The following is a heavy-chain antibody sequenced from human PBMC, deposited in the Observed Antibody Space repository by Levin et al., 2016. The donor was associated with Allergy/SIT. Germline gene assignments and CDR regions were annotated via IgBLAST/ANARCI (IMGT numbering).Heavy chain of an antibody. D-gene: IGHD1-26*01. J-gene: IGHJ4*02. CDR3: VRPSSVGATLYYFDY. CDR2: IIPIFGTA. V-gene: IGHV1-69*13. CDR1: GGTFSSYA. Sequence: SVKVSCKASGGTFSSYAISWVRQAPGQGLEWMGGIIPIFGTANYAQKFQGRVTITADESTSTAYMELSSLRSEDTAVYYCVRPSSVGATLYYFDYWGQGTLVTVSS.